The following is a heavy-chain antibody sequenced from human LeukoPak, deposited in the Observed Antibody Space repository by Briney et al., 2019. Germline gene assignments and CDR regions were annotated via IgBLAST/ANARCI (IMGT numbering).Heavy chain of an antibody. J-gene: IGHJ3*02. Sequence: GGSLRLSCAASGFTFSSYGMHWVRQAPGKGLEWVAVISYDGSNKYYADSVKGRFTISRDNSKNTLYLQMNSLRAEDTAVYYCARDIEPDYGDLLDAFDIWGQGTMVTVSS. V-gene: IGHV3-30*03. CDR1: GFTFSSYG. D-gene: IGHD4-17*01. CDR2: ISYDGSNK. CDR3: ARDIEPDYGDLLDAFDI.